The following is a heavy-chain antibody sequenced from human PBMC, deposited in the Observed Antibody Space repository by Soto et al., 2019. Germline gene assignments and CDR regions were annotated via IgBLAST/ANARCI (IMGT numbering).Heavy chain of an antibody. CDR3: ARDHHVLRFLEWSNPLMVPYYYYYGMDV. D-gene: IGHD3-3*01. CDR1: GFTFSSYG. CDR2: IWYDGSNK. Sequence: GGSLRLSCAASGFTFSSYGMHWVRQAPGKGLEWVAVIWYDGSNKYYADSVKGRFTISRDNSKNTLYLQMNSLRAEDTAVYYCARDHHVLRFLEWSNPLMVPYYYYYGMDVWGQGTTVTVSS. V-gene: IGHV3-33*01. J-gene: IGHJ6*02.